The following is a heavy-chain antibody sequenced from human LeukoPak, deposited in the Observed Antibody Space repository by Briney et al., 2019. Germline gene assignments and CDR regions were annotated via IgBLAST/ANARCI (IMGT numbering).Heavy chain of an antibody. CDR3: ARGAYSYRFDS. CDR2: IFNSGNT. J-gene: IGHJ4*02. D-gene: IGHD5-18*01. Sequence: SETLSLTCTLIFSSISSYYCSSIRQPPGKGLEWIGDIFNSGNTNYNPSLKSRVTISVDTSKNQFSLKLTSVTAADTAVYYCARGAYSYRFDSWGPATLVTVSS. V-gene: IGHV4-59*08. CDR1: FSSISSYY.